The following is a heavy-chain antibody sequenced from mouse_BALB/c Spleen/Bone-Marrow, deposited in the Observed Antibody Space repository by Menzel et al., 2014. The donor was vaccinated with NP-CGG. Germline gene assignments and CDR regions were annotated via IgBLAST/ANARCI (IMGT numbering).Heavy chain of an antibody. V-gene: IGHV2-9*02. J-gene: IGHJ4*01. CDR1: GFSLTSYG. CDR3: ARVGYRYDGYAMDY. CDR2: IWAGGST. Sequence: QVHVKQSGPGLVAPSQSLSITCTVSGFSLTSYGVHWVRQPPGKGLEWLGVIWAGGSTNYNSALMSRLSISKDNSKSQVFLKMNSLQTDDTAMYYCARVGYRYDGYAMDYWGQGTSVTVSS. D-gene: IGHD2-14*01.